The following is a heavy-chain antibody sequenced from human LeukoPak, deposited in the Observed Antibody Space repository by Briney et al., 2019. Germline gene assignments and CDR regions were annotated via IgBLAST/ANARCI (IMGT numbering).Heavy chain of an antibody. J-gene: IGHJ5*02. CDR3: AIDVSGGGFKLDP. Sequence: VASVRVSCKVSGYSLTDYPMHWVRQVPGKGLEWMGGFDQEDGETFYAQKFQGRVTMTEDASTDTAYLELTSLTSEDTAVYYCAIDVSGGGFKLDPWGQGTLVTVSS. D-gene: IGHD1-26*01. CDR1: GYSLTDYP. CDR2: FDQEDGET. V-gene: IGHV1-24*01.